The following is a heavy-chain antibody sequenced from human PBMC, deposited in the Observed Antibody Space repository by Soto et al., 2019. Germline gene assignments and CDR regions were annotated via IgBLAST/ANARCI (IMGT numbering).Heavy chain of an antibody. V-gene: IGHV3-48*02. CDR1: GFTFSSYR. J-gene: IGHJ3*02. CDR2: ISSSSSTI. Sequence: GGSLRLSCAASGFTFSSYRMNWVRQAPGKGLEWVSYISSSSSTIYYADSVKGRFTISRDNAKNSLYLQMNSLRDEDTAVYYCARDQDSSGLDAFDIWGQGTMVTVSS. D-gene: IGHD6-19*01. CDR3: ARDQDSSGLDAFDI.